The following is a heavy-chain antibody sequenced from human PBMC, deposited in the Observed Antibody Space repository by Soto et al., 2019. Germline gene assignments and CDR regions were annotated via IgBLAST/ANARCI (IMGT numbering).Heavy chain of an antibody. CDR3: GRDRDYVSN. CDR2: TGYTGTT. Sequence: QVPLQESGPGLVRPSQTLSLTCSVSGASISSGVSCWSGIRQHPGRVLEWFGYTGYTGTTYYNPSLKSRATLSVDTYKNQFSLKLNSVTAADTAVYYGGRDRDYVSNWGQGNLVTLAS. CDR1: GASISSGVSC. V-gene: IGHV4-31*03. D-gene: IGHD3-16*01. J-gene: IGHJ4*02.